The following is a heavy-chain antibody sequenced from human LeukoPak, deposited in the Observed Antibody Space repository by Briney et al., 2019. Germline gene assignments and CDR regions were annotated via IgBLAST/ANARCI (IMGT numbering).Heavy chain of an antibody. Sequence: GGSLRLSCAASGFTFNTFGFNWVRQAPGKGLEWVSSISHSSIYISYADSVKGRFTISRDNARNSVYLQMDSLRVEDTAVYYCARGYYYDSSVAYWGQGTLVTVSS. CDR2: ISHSSIYI. V-gene: IGHV3-21*01. J-gene: IGHJ4*02. CDR3: ARGYYYDSSVAY. CDR1: GFTFNTFG. D-gene: IGHD3-22*01.